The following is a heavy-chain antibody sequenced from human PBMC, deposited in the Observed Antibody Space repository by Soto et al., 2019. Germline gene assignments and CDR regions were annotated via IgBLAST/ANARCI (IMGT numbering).Heavy chain of an antibody. CDR2: INHSGST. V-gene: IGHV4-34*01. J-gene: IGHJ4*02. CDR1: GGSFSGYY. D-gene: IGHD4-17*01. CDR3: ASTIMTTVTRYYFDY. Sequence: PSETLSLTCAVYGGSFSGYYWSWIRQPPGKGLEWIGEINHSGSTNYNPSLKSRVTISVDTSKNQFSLKLSSVTAADTAVYYCASTIMTTVTRYYFDYWGQGTLVTVSS.